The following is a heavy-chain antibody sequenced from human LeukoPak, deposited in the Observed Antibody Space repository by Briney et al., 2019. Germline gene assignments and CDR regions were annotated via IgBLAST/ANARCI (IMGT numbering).Heavy chain of an antibody. CDR1: GGSFNAYY. CDR2: IYSGGGT. D-gene: IGHD4-17*01. Sequence: ETLSLTCAVYGGSFNAYYWTWIRQTPGKGLEWVSLIYSGGGTYYADSVKGRFTISRDNSRNTLSLQMNSLRVDDTAVYYCARGFRSVTTWGYFDYWGQGALVTVSS. J-gene: IGHJ4*02. V-gene: IGHV3-66*01. CDR3: ARGFRSVTTWGYFDY.